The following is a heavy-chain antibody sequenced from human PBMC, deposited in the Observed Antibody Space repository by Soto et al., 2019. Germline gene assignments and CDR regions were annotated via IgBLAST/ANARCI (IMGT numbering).Heavy chain of an antibody. CDR2: ISSSSSYI. J-gene: IGHJ4*02. D-gene: IGHD1-26*01. Sequence: AGGSLRLSCAASGFTFSTYTMHWVRQAPGKGLEWVSSISSSSSYIYYVDSVKGRFTIPRDNAKNSLYLQMNSLRAEDTAVYYCARVRVVGATTYDYWGQGTLVTVSS. CDR3: ARVRVVGATTYDY. CDR1: GFTFSTYT. V-gene: IGHV3-21*01.